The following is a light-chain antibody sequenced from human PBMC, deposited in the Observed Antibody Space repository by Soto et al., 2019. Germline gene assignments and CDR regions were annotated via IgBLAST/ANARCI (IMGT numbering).Light chain of an antibody. J-gene: IGLJ3*02. V-gene: IGLV1-40*01. CDR3: QSYDSSLSGWV. CDR2: GNS. Sequence: QSVLTQPPSVSGAPGQRATISCTGGSSNIGAGYDVHWYQQLPGTAPKLLIYGNSNRPSGVPDRFSGSKSGTSATLAITGLQAEDEADYYCQSYDSSLSGWVFGGGTKLTVL. CDR1: SSNIGAGYD.